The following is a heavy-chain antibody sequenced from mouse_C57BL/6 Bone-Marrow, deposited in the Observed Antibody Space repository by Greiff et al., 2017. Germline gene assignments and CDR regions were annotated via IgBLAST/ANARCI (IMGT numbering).Heavy chain of an antibody. D-gene: IGHD2-5*01. J-gene: IGHJ4*01. V-gene: IGHV1-81*01. CDR2: IYPRSGNT. Sequence: QVQLKQSGAELARPGASVKLSCKASGYTFTGYGISWVKQRTGQGLEWIGEIYPRSGNTYYNEKFKGKATLTADKSSSTAYMELRSLTSEASAVYFCAREGAYYSNYDAMDYWGQGTSVTVSS. CDR3: AREGAYYSNYDAMDY. CDR1: GYTFTGYG.